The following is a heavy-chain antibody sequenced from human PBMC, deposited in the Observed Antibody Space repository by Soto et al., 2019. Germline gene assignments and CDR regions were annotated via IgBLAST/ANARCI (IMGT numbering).Heavy chain of an antibody. CDR3: VRVLSTTSPFDV. V-gene: IGHV3-74*01. CDR1: GFTFSPFW. Sequence: GGSLRLSCAASGFTFSPFWMHWVRQAPGKGLVWLSHINSDGSTIVYADSVKGRFTISRDNAKNTLYLQMNSLRVGDTAVYYCVRVLSTTSPFDVWGQGTMVTVSS. D-gene: IGHD1-1*01. CDR2: INSDGSTI. J-gene: IGHJ3*01.